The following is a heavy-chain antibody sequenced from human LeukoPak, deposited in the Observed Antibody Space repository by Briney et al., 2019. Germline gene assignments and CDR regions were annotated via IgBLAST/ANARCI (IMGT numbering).Heavy chain of an antibody. J-gene: IGHJ4*02. CDR1: GGSISSDY. Sequence: SETLSLTCTVSGGSISSDYWSWIRQPPGKGLEWIGYIYYRGSTNYDPSLKSRVTISVDTSKNQFSLKLSSVTAADTAVYYCARLSGYSSGHYYSDYWGQGTLVTVSS. CDR3: ARLSGYSSGHYYSDY. D-gene: IGHD3-22*01. CDR2: IYYRGST. V-gene: IGHV4-59*01.